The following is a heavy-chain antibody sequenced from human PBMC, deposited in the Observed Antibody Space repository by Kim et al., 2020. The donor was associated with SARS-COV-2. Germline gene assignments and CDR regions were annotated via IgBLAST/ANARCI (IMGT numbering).Heavy chain of an antibody. V-gene: IGHV4-39*07. CDR1: GGSISSSSYY. J-gene: IGHJ5*02. CDR2: IYYSGST. CDR3: AREPRRRIRYFDWWFDP. Sequence: SETLSLTCTVSGGSISSSSYYWGWIRQPPGKGLEWIGSIYYSGSTYYNPSLKSRVTISVDTSKNQFSLKLSSVTAADTAVYYCAREPRRRIRYFDWWFDPWGQGTLVTVSS. D-gene: IGHD3-9*01.